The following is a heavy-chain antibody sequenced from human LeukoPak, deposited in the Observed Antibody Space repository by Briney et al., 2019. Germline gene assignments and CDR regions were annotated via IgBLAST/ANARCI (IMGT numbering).Heavy chain of an antibody. CDR2: ISSSSSYI. D-gene: IGHD3-16*02. CDR3: ARLTFGGVIGFDY. Sequence: PGGSLRLSCAASGFTFGSYNMNWVRQAPGKGLEWVSSISSSSSYINYADSVKGRFTIPRDNAKNSLYLQMNSLRAEDTAVYYCARLTFGGVIGFDYWGQGTLVTVSS. J-gene: IGHJ4*02. CDR1: GFTFGSYN. V-gene: IGHV3-21*01.